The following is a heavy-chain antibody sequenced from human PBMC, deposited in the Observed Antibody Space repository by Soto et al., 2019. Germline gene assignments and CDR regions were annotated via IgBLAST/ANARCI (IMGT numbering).Heavy chain of an antibody. V-gene: IGHV5-51*01. J-gene: IGHJ3*02. CDR1: GYSFISYW. CDR2: FYPGDSTS. D-gene: IGHD2-15*01. Sequence: LGESLKISCKTSGYSFISYWVAWVRQLPGKGLEWMGTFYPGDSTSTCSPSFQGQVTISVDKSISTAYLQLSSLKASDTAMYYCARIIGYCRNNDCSWTFDIWGQGTMVTVSS. CDR3: ARIIGYCRNNDCSWTFDI.